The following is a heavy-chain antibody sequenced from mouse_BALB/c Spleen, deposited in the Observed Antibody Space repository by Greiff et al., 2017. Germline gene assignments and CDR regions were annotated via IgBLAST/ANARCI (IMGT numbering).Heavy chain of an antibody. Sequence: QVQLQQPGAELVKPGASVKLSCKASGYTFTSYWMHWVKQRPGQGLEWIGEINPSNGRTNYTEKFKSKATLTVAKSSSTAYMQLSSLTSEDSAVYDCARACSIAYWGKGTLVTVSA. J-gene: IGHJ3*01. CDR1: GYTFTSYW. V-gene: IGHV1S81*02. CDR3: ARACSIAY. CDR2: INPSNGRT. D-gene: IGHD1-1*01.